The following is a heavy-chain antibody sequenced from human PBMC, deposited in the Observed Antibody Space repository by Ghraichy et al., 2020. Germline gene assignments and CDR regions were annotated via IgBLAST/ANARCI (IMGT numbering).Heavy chain of an antibody. J-gene: IGHJ4*02. CDR2: ISYDGSKK. D-gene: IGHD3-3*01. Sequence: GGSLRLSCAASGFSFSSYDMHWVRQAPGKGLEWVAFISYDGSKKYYADSVKGRFTISRDNSKNMLSLQMNSLRAEDTALYYCAKDYDFWSGHSCNLDYWGQGTLVAVSS. V-gene: IGHV3-30*18. CDR1: GFSFSSYD. CDR3: AKDYDFWSGHSCNLDY.